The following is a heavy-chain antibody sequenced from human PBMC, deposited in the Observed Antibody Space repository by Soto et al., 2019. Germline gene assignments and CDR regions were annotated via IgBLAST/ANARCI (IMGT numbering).Heavy chain of an antibody. CDR3: ARLLYYDSSGYPVDY. CDR2: IIPILGIA. Sequence: SVKVSCQASGGTFSSYTISWVRQAPGQGLEWMGRIIPILGIANYAQKFQGRVTITADKSTSTAYMELSSLRSEDTAVYYCARLLYYDSSGYPVDYWGQGTLVTVSS. J-gene: IGHJ4*02. CDR1: GGTFSSYT. V-gene: IGHV1-69*02. D-gene: IGHD3-22*01.